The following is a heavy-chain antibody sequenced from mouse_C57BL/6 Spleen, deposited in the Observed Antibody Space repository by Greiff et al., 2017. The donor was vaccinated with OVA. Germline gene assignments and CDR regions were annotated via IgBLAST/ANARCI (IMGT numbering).Heavy chain of an antibody. Sequence: QVQLQQPGAELVMPGASVKLSCKASGYTFTSYWMHWVKQRPGQGLEWIGEIDPSDSYTNYNQKFKGKSTLTVDKSSNTAYMQLSSLTSEDSAVYYCASTITTVHWGTGTTVTVSS. CDR1: GYTFTSYW. J-gene: IGHJ1*03. CDR2: IDPSDSYT. V-gene: IGHV1-69*01. D-gene: IGHD1-1*01. CDR3: ASTITTVH.